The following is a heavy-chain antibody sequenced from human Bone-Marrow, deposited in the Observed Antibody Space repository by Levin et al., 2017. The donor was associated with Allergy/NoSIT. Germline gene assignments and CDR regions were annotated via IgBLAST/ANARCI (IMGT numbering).Heavy chain of an antibody. Sequence: GESLKISCIVSEFTVSNNYMSWVRQAPGKGLEWVSTIYSSGVTNYADSVQGRFIISRDKSKHTLYLQMNRLRDEDTAVYYCSRKTDSSPPGDYWGQGTLVTVSS. J-gene: IGHJ4*02. CDR2: IYSSGVT. D-gene: IGHD6-13*01. CDR1: EFTVSNNY. V-gene: IGHV3-53*01. CDR3: SRKTDSSPPGDY.